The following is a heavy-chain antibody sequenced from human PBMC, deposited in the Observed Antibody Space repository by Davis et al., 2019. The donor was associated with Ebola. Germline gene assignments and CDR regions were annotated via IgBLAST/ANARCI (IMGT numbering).Heavy chain of an antibody. V-gene: IGHV3-30*02. CDR2: MWYDGSRQ. Sequence: GGSLRLSCAAPGFIFSNYCMHWVRQAPGKGLEWVALMWYDGSRQYYPDTVKGRFTVSRDNSKNTLYLQMNRLRPEDTAIYYCAKDPGGHTGESDDWGQGTLVIVSS. CDR1: GFIFSNYC. J-gene: IGHJ4*02. D-gene: IGHD2-8*02. CDR3: AKDPGGHTGESDD.